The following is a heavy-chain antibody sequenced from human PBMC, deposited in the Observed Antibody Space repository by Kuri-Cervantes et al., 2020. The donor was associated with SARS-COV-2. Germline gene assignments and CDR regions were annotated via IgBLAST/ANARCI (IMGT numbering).Heavy chain of an antibody. CDR2: ISYDGSNK. D-gene: IGHD2-15*01. Sequence: GESLKISCAASGFTFSSYAMHWVRQAPGKGLEWVAVISYDGSNKYYADSVKGRFTISRDNSKNTLYLQMNSLRAEDTAVYYCARGYVNCSGGSCYSIHYYYGMDVWGQGTTVTVSS. CDR3: ARGYVNCSGGSCYSIHYYYGMDV. CDR1: GFTFSSYA. V-gene: IGHV3-30-3*01. J-gene: IGHJ6*02.